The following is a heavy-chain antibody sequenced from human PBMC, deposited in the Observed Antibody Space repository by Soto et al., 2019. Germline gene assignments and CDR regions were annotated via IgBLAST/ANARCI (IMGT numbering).Heavy chain of an antibody. D-gene: IGHD2-15*01. J-gene: IGHJ5*02. CDR3: ARESCSGGRCYVGGWFDP. Sequence: ASVKVSCKASGYTFTSYGISWVRQAPGQGLEWMGWISAYNGNTNYAQKLQGRVTMTTDTSTSTAYMELRSLRSDDTAVYYCARESCSGGRCYVGGWFDPWGQGTLVTVSS. CDR1: GYTFTSYG. CDR2: ISAYNGNT. V-gene: IGHV1-18*01.